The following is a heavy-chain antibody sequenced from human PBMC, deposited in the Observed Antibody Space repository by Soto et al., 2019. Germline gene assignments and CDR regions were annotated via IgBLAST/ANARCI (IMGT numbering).Heavy chain of an antibody. CDR2: TYSSSKWYN. J-gene: IGHJ3*01. CDR1: GDSVSTNSAT. D-gene: IGHD2-15*01. Sequence: QIQLQQSGPGLVKPSQTLSLTCVISGDSVSTNSATWNWIRQSPSRGLEWLGRTYSSSKWYNEYAVSVNSPIAVRPDTSTNHFSLQLSAVTPEDTAVYFCARAAVAFDAFDLWGQGTVVTVSS. CDR3: ARAAVAFDAFDL. V-gene: IGHV6-1*01.